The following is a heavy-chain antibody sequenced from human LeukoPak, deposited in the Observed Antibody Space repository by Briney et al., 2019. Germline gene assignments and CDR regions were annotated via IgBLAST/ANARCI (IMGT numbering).Heavy chain of an antibody. CDR3: AKDQYTTSSSFDY. J-gene: IGHJ4*02. D-gene: IGHD6-6*01. V-gene: IGHV3-23*01. Sequence: GGSLRLSCAASGFTFSSCVMSWVRQAPGKELEWVSAISGSGDTTYYAESVRGRFTISRDISKDTLYLQMNSLRTEDTAVYYCAKDQYTTSSSFDYWGQGTLVTVSS. CDR1: GFTFSSCV. CDR2: ISGSGDTT.